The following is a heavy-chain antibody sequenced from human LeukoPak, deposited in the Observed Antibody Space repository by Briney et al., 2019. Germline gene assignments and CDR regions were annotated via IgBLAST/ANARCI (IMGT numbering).Heavy chain of an antibody. Sequence: PGGSLRLSCAASGFTFSTSWMTWVRQAPGKELEWVAIIKPDGSEKSYVGSVKGRFTISRDNAENSLFLQMNSLRAEDTAVYYCARGDCNGGSCYLSLTTIDYWGQGTLVTVSS. V-gene: IGHV3-7*04. D-gene: IGHD2-15*01. CDR3: ARGDCNGGSCYLSLTTIDY. J-gene: IGHJ4*02. CDR1: GFTFSTSW. CDR2: IKPDGSEK.